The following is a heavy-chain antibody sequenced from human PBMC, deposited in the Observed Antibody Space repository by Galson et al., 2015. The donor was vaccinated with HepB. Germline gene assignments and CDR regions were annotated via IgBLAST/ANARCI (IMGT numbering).Heavy chain of an antibody. Sequence: SLRLSCAASGFTFSDYYMSWIRQAPGKGLEWVSYISSSSSYTNYADSVKGRFTISRDNAKNSLYLQMNSLRAEDTAVYYCARGGYCSGGSCFDWYFDLWGRGTLVTVSS. J-gene: IGHJ2*01. V-gene: IGHV3-11*06. CDR1: GFTFSDYY. D-gene: IGHD2-15*01. CDR3: ARGGYCSGGSCFDWYFDL. CDR2: ISSSSSYT.